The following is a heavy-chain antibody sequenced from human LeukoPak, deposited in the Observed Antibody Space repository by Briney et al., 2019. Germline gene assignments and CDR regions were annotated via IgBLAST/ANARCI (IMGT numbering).Heavy chain of an antibody. CDR1: GFTFSSYE. J-gene: IGHJ4*02. D-gene: IGHD4-17*01. CDR3: ARSYGDYVLFDY. V-gene: IGHV3-48*03. CDR2: ISSSGSTI. Sequence: GGSLRLSCAASGFTFSSYEMNWVRQAPGKGLEGVSYISSSGSTIYYADSAKGRFTISRDNAKNSLYLQMNSLRAEDTAVYYCARSYGDYVLFDYWGQGTLVTVSS.